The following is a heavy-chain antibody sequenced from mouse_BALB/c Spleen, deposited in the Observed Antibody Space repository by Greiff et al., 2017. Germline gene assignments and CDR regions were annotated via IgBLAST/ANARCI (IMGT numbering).Heavy chain of an antibody. V-gene: IGHV2-6-7*01. D-gene: IGHD2-4*01. J-gene: IGHJ4*01. CDR3: ARESLYDYDGGGYYYAMDY. CDR2: IWGDGST. Sequence: VQVVESGPGLVAPSQSLSITCTVSGFSLTGYGVNWVRQPPGKGLEWLGMIWGDGSTDYNSALRSRLSISKDNSKSQVFLKMNSLQTDDTARYYCARESLYDYDGGGYYYAMDYWGQGTSVTVSS. CDR1: GFSLTGYG.